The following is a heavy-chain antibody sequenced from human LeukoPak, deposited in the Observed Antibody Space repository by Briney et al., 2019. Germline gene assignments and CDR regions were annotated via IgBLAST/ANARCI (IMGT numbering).Heavy chain of an antibody. D-gene: IGHD5-12*01. CDR1: GFTFSSYA. V-gene: IGHV3-30-3*01. J-gene: IGHJ4*02. Sequence: GGSLRLSCAASGFTFSSYAMHWVRQAPGKGLEWVAVISYDGSNKYYADSVKGRFTISRDNSKNTLYLQMNSLRAEDTAVYYCARESLTRGGNYFDYWGQGTLVTVSS. CDR3: ARESLTRGGNYFDY. CDR2: ISYDGSNK.